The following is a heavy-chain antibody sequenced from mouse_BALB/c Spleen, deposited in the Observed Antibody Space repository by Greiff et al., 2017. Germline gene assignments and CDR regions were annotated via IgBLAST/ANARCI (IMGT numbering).Heavy chain of an antibody. D-gene: IGHD2-10*02. V-gene: IGHV14-1*02. CDR3: ARKYGSEYYAMDY. CDR1: GFNIKDYY. Sequence: VQLKQSGAELVRPGALVKLSCKASGFNIKDYYMHWVKQRPEQGLEWIGWIDPENGNTIYDPKFQGKASITADTSSNTAYLQLSSLTSEDTAVYYCARKYGSEYYAMDYWGQGTSVTVSS. CDR2: IDPENGNT. J-gene: IGHJ4*01.